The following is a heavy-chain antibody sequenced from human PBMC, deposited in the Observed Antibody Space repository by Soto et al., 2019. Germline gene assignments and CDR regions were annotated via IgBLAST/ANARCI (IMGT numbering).Heavy chain of an antibody. J-gene: IGHJ3*02. V-gene: IGHV4-59*01. CDR3: AVTRGGAHPHDI. Sequence: SETLSLTCTISGGSISVYYWSWVRQPPGHELEWIGYIYASGSPYYNPSLRSRVTMSVDTSKNQFSLKLTSVTAADTAVYFCAVTRGGAHPHDIWGQGTMVTVSS. D-gene: IGHD2-21*02. CDR2: IYASGSP. CDR1: GGSISVYY.